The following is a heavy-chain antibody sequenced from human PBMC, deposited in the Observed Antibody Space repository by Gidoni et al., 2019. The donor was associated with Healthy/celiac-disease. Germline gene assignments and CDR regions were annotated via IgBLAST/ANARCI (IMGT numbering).Heavy chain of an antibody. CDR2: IRSKANSYAT. J-gene: IGHJ4*02. D-gene: IGHD5-18*01. Sequence: EVQLVESGGGLVQPGGSLKLSCAAAGFTFRGSAMQWVRQASWKGLEWVGRIRSKANSYATAYAESVKGRFTISRDDSKNTAYLQMNSLKTEDTAVYYCTRVDTAMVNWGQGTLVTVSS. CDR3: TRVDTAMVN. V-gene: IGHV3-73*02. CDR1: GFTFRGSA.